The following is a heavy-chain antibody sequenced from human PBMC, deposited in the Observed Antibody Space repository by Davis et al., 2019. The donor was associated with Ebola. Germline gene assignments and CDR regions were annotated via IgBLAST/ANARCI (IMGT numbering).Heavy chain of an antibody. Sequence: ASVKVSCKASGYTFTSYGISWVRQAPGQGLEWMGWISAYNGNTNYAQKLQGRVTMTTDTSTSTAYMELRSLRSDDTAVYYCARGLLWFGELLFSPGAFDIWGQGTMVTVSS. CDR3: ARGLLWFGELLFSPGAFDI. CDR1: GYTFTSYG. D-gene: IGHD3-10*01. J-gene: IGHJ3*02. V-gene: IGHV1-18*04. CDR2: ISAYNGNT.